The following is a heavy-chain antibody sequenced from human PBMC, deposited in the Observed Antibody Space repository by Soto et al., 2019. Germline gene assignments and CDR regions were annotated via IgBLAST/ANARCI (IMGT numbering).Heavy chain of an antibody. CDR1: GYTFTSYG. Sequence: ASVKVSCKASGYTFTSYGISWVRQAPGQGLEWMGWISAYNGNTNYAQKLQGRVTMTTGTSTSTAYMELRSLRSDDTAVYYCARDGATVKDYYYGMDVWGQGTTVTVSS. V-gene: IGHV1-18*01. CDR3: ARDGATVKDYYYGMDV. CDR2: ISAYNGNT. D-gene: IGHD4-4*01. J-gene: IGHJ6*02.